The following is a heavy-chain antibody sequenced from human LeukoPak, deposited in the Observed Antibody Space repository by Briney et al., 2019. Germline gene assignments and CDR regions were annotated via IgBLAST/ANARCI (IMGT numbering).Heavy chain of an antibody. V-gene: IGHV3-74*01. CDR2: IKSDGSVT. D-gene: IGHD1-14*01. Sequence: GGSLRLSCAASGFTFSSYWMHWVRQAPGEGVVWVSRIKSDGSVTWYADSVKGRITISRDNAKNMLYLQMNSLRDEDTAVYFCARDHDAVGTTIDHWGQGTLVTVSS. J-gene: IGHJ4*02. CDR3: ARDHDAVGTTIDH. CDR1: GFTFSSYW.